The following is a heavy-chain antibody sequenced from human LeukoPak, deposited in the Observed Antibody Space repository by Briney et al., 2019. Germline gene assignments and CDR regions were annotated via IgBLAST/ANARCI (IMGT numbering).Heavy chain of an antibody. CDR3: ARRMPRGVITGGYFDY. J-gene: IGHJ4*02. CDR1: GGSISSGSYY. D-gene: IGHD3-10*01. V-gene: IGHV4-61*02. Sequence: PSETLSLTCTVSGGSISSGSYYWSWIRQPAGKGLEWIGRIYTSGSTNYNPSLKSRVTISVDTSKNQFSLKLSSVTAADTAVYYCARRMPRGVITGGYFDYWGQGTLVTVSS. CDR2: IYTSGST.